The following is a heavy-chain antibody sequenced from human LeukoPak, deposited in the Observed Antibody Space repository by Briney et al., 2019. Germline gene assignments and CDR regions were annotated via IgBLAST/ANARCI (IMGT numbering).Heavy chain of an antibody. CDR1: GNTFAGYY. J-gene: IGHJ4*02. D-gene: IGHD5-24*01. V-gene: IGHV1-46*01. CDR2: INPSGGST. CDR3: ARGEVEMATIPRFDY. Sequence: GASVRVSCKASGNTFAGYYVHWVRQAPGQGLEWMGIINPSGGSTSYAQKFQGRVTMTRDMSTSTVYMELSSLRSEDTAVYYCARGEVEMATIPRFDYWGQGTLVTVSS.